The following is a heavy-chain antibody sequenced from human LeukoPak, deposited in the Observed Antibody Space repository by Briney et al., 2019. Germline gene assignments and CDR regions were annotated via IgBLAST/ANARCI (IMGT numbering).Heavy chain of an antibody. J-gene: IGHJ3*02. CDR2: INPSGGST. D-gene: IGHD6-19*01. V-gene: IGHV1-46*01. CDR3: ARIGAGEIDDI. Sequence: ASVKVSCKASGYTFTSYYMHWVRQAPGQGLEWMGIINPSGGSTSYAQKFQGRVTMTRDMSTSTVYMEPSSLRSEDTAVYYCARIGAGEIDDIWGQGTMVTVSS. CDR1: GYTFTSYY.